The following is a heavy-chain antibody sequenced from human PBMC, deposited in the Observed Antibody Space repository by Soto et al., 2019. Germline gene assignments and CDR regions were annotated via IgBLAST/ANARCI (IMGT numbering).Heavy chain of an antibody. D-gene: IGHD3-10*01. CDR2: IDNSGGIT. CDR3: PSLPHDYYGSAYYNSFAP. CDR1: GFTFRTYS. V-gene: IGHV3-23*05. Sequence: GGSLRLSCTASGFTFRTYSMSWVSQAPGKGLEWVSTIDNSGGITYYAASVKGRFTISRDDSKNTAYLQMNSLKTEDTAVYYFPSLPHDYYGSAYYNSFAPWGQGTLVTVSS. J-gene: IGHJ5*02.